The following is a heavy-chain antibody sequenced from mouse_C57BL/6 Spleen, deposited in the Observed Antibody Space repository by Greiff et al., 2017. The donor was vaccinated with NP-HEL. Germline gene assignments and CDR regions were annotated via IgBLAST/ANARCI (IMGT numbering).Heavy chain of an antibody. V-gene: IGHV14-4*01. CDR3: LLLRYPAWFAY. Sequence: EVQLQQSGAELVRPGASVKLSCTASGFNIKDDYMHWVKQRPEQGLEWIGWIDPENGDTEYASKFQGKATITADTSSNKAYRQLSSLTSEATAVYYCLLLRYPAWFAYWGQGTLVTVSA. J-gene: IGHJ3*01. D-gene: IGHD1-1*01. CDR1: GFNIKDDY. CDR2: IDPENGDT.